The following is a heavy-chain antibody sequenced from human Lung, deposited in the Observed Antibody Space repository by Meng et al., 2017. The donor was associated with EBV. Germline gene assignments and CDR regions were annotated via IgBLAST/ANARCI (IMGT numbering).Heavy chain of an antibody. CDR2: IDPNTGNP. J-gene: IGHJ4*02. CDR1: GYTFTSYD. V-gene: IGHV7-4-1*02. D-gene: IGHD5-24*01. CDR3: ARDSPLDGYSLLDY. Sequence: QVQLVQSGAEVKKPGASVKVSCKASGYTFTSYDINSVRQAAGQGPDWMGWIDPNTGNPTYDQGFTGRFVFSLDTSVSTAYLQINSLRADDTAVYYCARDSPLDGYSLLDYWGQGTLVTVS.